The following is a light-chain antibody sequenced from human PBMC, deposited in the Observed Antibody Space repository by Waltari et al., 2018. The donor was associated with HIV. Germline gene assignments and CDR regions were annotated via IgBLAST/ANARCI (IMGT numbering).Light chain of an antibody. CDR1: SSNIGSNY. CDR2: RNN. J-gene: IGLJ3*02. CDR3: AGWDDSLSGVV. Sequence: QSGLTQPPSASGTPGQRVTISCSGSSSNIGSNYVSWYQQLPGAAPKLLRYRNNQRPSVVPDRFSGSKSGTSASRAISGLRSGDEADYYCAGWDDSLSGVVFGGGTKLTVL. V-gene: IGLV1-47*01.